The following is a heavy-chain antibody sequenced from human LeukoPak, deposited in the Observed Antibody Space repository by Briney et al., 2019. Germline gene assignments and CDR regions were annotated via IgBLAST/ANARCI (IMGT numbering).Heavy chain of an antibody. CDR2: IRNDGSNK. J-gene: IGHJ4*02. V-gene: IGHV3-30*02. CDR1: GFTFSSYG. CDR3: AKDRHSSGYLYFEY. Sequence: GGSLRLSCTASGFTFSSYGMHWVRQAPGKGLEWVTFIRNDGSNKYYADSVKGRFTISRDNSKNTLYLQMNSLRAEDTAVYHCAKDRHSSGYLYFEYWGQGTLVTVSS. D-gene: IGHD3-22*01.